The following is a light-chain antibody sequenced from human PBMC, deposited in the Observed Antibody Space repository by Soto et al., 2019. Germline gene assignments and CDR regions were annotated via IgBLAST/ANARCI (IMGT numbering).Light chain of an antibody. J-gene: IGKJ4*01. CDR1: QSVSSN. V-gene: IGKV3-15*01. Sequence: EIVMTQSPATLSVSPGERATLSCRASQSVSSNLAWYQQKPGQAPRLLIYGASTRATGNPARFSGSGSGTEFTLTISSLQYEDFAVYYCQQYNNWPLTFGGGTKVEIK. CDR2: GAS. CDR3: QQYNNWPLT.